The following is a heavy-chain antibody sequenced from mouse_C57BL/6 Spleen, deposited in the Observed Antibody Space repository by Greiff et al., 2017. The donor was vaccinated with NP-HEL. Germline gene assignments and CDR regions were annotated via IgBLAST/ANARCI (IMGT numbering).Heavy chain of an antibody. CDR2: INPNNGGT. J-gene: IGHJ2*01. Sequence: VQLQQSGPELVKPGASVKIPCKASGYTFTDYNMDWVKQSHGKSLEWIGDINPNNGGTIYNQKFKGKATLTVDKSSSTAYMELRSLTSEDTAVYYCARHYYGSSSDYFDYGGQGTTLTVSS. CDR3: ARHYYGSSSDYFDY. D-gene: IGHD1-1*01. V-gene: IGHV1-18*01. CDR1: GYTFTDYN.